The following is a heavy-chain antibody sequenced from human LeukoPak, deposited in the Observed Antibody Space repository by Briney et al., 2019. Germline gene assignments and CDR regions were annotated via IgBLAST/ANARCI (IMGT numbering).Heavy chain of an antibody. CDR2: IYTSGST. J-gene: IGHJ3*02. D-gene: IGHD3-22*01. CDR3: ASASDYYDSSGYDAFDI. Sequence: SETLSLTCTVSGGPISSYYWSWIRQPAGKGLEWIGRIYTSGSTNYNPSLKSRVTMSVDTSKNQFSLKLSSVTAADTAVYYCASASDYYDSSGYDAFDIWGQGTMVTVSS. CDR1: GGPISSYY. V-gene: IGHV4-4*07.